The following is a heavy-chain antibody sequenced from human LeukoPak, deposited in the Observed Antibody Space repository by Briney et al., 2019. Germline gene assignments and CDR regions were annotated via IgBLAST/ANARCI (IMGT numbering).Heavy chain of an antibody. CDR2: IYYSGST. CDR1: GGSISSSSYY. Sequence: SETLSLTRTVSGGSISSSSYYWGWIRQPPGKGLEWIGSIYYSGSTYYNPSLKSRVTISVDTSKNQFSLKLSSVTAADTAVYYCARLGIVVVPADLPFDYWGQGTLVTVSS. CDR3: ARLGIVVVPADLPFDY. J-gene: IGHJ4*02. D-gene: IGHD2-2*01. V-gene: IGHV4-39*01.